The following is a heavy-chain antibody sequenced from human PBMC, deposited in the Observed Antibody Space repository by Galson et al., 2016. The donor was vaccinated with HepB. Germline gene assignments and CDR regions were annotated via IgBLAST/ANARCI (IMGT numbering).Heavy chain of an antibody. D-gene: IGHD2-2*01. CDR1: GGSISSNY. CDR3: AREVGAYCSSTSCSGYMDV. CDR2: IYYSGST. J-gene: IGHJ6*03. V-gene: IGHV4-59*01. Sequence: LSLTCTVSGGSISSNYWSWVRQPPGKGMDWLGYIYYSGSTNYNPSLRGRVTISVDTSKNQFSLKVRSVTAADTAVYYCAREVGAYCSSTSCSGYMDVWGKGTTVTVSS.